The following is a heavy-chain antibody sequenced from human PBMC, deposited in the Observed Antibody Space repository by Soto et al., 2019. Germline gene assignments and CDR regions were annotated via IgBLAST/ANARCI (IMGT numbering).Heavy chain of an antibody. Sequence: SETLSLTCAVYGGSFSGYYWGWIRQPPGKGLEWIGEINHSGSTNYNPSLKSRVTISVDTSKNQFSLKLSSVTAADTAVYYCARGQRDYIWGSYRYSWFDPWGQGTLVTVSS. J-gene: IGHJ5*02. CDR2: INHSGST. D-gene: IGHD3-16*02. V-gene: IGHV4-34*01. CDR3: ARGQRDYIWGSYRYSWFDP. CDR1: GGSFSGYY.